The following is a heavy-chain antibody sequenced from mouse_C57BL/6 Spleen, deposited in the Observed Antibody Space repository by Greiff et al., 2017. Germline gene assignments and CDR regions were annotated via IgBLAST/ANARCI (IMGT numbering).Heavy chain of an antibody. CDR3: ARGSRSLLDY. Sequence: EVKLVESGGGLVKPGGSLKLSCAASGFTFSDYGMHWVRQAPEKGLEWVAYISSGSSTIYYADTVKGRFTISRDNAKNTLFLQMTSLRSEDTAMYYCARGSRSLLDYWGQGTTLTVSS. CDR2: ISSGSSTI. J-gene: IGHJ2*01. D-gene: IGHD6-1*01. CDR1: GFTFSDYG. V-gene: IGHV5-17*01.